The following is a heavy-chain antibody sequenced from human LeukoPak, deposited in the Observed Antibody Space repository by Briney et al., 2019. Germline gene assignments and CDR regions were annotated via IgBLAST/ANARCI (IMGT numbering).Heavy chain of an antibody. CDR2: ISYDGSSE. CDR3: AKDSDIAVAGTDDAFDL. D-gene: IGHD6-19*01. CDR1: GFTFSSYG. V-gene: IGHV3-30*18. Sequence: GGSLRLSCAASGFTFSSYGMHWVRQAPGKGLQWVAVISYDGSSEYYADSVKGQFIISRDNSKNTLYLQVNSLRAEDTAVYYCAKDSDIAVAGTDDAFDLWGQGTMVTVSS. J-gene: IGHJ3*01.